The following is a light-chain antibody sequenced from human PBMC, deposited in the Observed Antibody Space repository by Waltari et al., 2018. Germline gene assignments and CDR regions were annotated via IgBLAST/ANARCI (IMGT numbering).Light chain of an antibody. CDR3: QQYYDNVVT. CDR1: QSLLYSSNNKNY. J-gene: IGKJ3*01. Sequence: DVVMTQSPDSLAVSLGERATINCKSSQSLLYSSNNKNYLAWYQQKPGQPPKLLICWAPTRESGVPDRFSGSGSGTDFTLTISSLQAEDVAVYYCQQYYDNVVTFGPGTKVDIK. CDR2: WAP. V-gene: IGKV4-1*01.